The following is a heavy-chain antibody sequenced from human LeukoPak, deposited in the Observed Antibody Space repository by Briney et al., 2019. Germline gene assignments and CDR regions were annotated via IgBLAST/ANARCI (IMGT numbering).Heavy chain of an antibody. Sequence: PGGSLRLSCAASGFTFSSYWMSWVRQAPGKGLEWVANIKQDGSEKYYVDSVKGRFTISRDNAKNSLYLQMNSLRAEDTAVYYCARDRLLWFGDDAFDIWGQGTMVTVSS. J-gene: IGHJ3*02. D-gene: IGHD3-10*01. CDR1: GFTFSSYW. CDR3: ARDRLLWFGDDAFDI. V-gene: IGHV3-7*01. CDR2: IKQDGSEK.